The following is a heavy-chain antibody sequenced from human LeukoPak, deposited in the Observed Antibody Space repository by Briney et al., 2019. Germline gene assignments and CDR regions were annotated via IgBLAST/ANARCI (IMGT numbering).Heavy chain of an antibody. J-gene: IGHJ4*02. Sequence: PGRSLRLSCAASGFTFSSYAMHWVRQAPGKGLEWVAVISYDGSNKYYAHSVKGRFTISRDNSKHTLYLQMNSLRAEDTAVYYCARDHLCSLKWLRPFALDYWGQGTLVTVSS. CDR1: GFTFSSYA. V-gene: IGHV3-30*01. CDR3: ARDHLCSLKWLRPFALDY. D-gene: IGHD5-12*01. CDR2: ISYDGSNK.